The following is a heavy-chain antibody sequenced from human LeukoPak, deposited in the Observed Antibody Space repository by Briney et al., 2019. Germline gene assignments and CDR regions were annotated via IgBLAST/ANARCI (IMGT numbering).Heavy chain of an antibody. V-gene: IGHV3-21*01. Sequence: GGSLRLSCAASGFTFSSYSMNWVRQAPGKGLEWVSSISSSSSYIYYADSVKGRFTISRDNAKNSLYLQMNSLRAEDTAVYYCAGGSTSGMDDAFDIWGQGTMVTVSS. D-gene: IGHD2-2*01. CDR3: AGGSTSGMDDAFDI. CDR1: GFTFSSYS. J-gene: IGHJ3*02. CDR2: ISSSSSYI.